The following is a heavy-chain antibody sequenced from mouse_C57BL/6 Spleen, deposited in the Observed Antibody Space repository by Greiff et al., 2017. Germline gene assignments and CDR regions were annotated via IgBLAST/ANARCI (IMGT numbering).Heavy chain of an antibody. V-gene: IGHV5-16*01. CDR3: ARDNDGYYDAMDY. D-gene: IGHD2-3*01. J-gene: IGHJ4*01. Sequence: VQLKESEGGLVQPGSSMKLSCTASGFTFSDYYMAWVRQVPEKGLEWVANINYDGSSTYYLDSLKSRFIISRDNAKNILYLQMSSLKSEDTATYYCARDNDGYYDAMDYWGQGTSVTVSS. CDR1: GFTFSDYY. CDR2: INYDGSST.